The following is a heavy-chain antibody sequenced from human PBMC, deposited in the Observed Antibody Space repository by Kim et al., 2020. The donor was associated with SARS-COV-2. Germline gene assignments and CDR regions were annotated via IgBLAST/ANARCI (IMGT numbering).Heavy chain of an antibody. V-gene: IGHV4-4*02. J-gene: IGHJ2*01. Sequence: SETLSLTCAVSGGSISSSNWWSWVRQPPGKGLEWIGEIYHSGSTNYNPSLKSRVTISVDKSKNQFSLKLSSVTAADTAVYYCARDPPYSSSWRSYWYFDLWGRGTLVTASS. CDR3: ARDPPYSSSWRSYWYFDL. CDR2: IYHSGST. D-gene: IGHD6-13*01. CDR1: GGSISSSNW.